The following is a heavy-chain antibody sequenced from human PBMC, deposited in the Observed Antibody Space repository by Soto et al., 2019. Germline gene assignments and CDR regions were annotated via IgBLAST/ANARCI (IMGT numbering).Heavy chain of an antibody. D-gene: IGHD2-2*02. Sequence: EVQLWESGGGLVQPGGSLRLSCAASGFILSSNAVSWVRQAPGKGLEWVSTISGGGGDTSYADSVKGRFTISRDSYKNTLFLQMNSLRGEDTAIYDCAKRAYPFYFDSWGQGTRVNVSS. V-gene: IGHV3-23*01. J-gene: IGHJ4*02. CDR3: AKRAYPFYFDS. CDR2: ISGGGGDT. CDR1: GFILSSNA.